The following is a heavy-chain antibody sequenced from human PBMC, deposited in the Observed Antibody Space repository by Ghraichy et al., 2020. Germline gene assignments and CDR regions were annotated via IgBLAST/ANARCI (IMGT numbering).Heavy chain of an antibody. CDR1: GYTLTELS. D-gene: IGHD1-26*01. CDR2: FDPEDGET. Sequence: ASVKVSCKVSGYTLTELSMHWVRQAPGKGLEWMGGFDPEDGETIYAQKFQGRVTMTEDTSTDTAYMELSSLRSEDTAVYYCATVVGATGLDAFDIWGQGTMVTVSS. CDR3: ATVVGATGLDAFDI. V-gene: IGHV1-24*01. J-gene: IGHJ3*02.